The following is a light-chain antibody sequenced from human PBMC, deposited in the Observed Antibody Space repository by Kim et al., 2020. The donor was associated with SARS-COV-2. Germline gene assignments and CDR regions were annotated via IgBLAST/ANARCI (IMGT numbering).Light chain of an antibody. J-gene: IGKJ5*01. CDR1: QSVYNNQ. CDR3: QQYGNTRAT. Sequence: SPGERATLSCTASQSVYNNQLAWYQQKPGQAPSLLIYGASTRATGIPERFSGSGSGTYVTLAISRLEPEDFAVYFCQQYGNTRATFGQGTRLEIK. V-gene: IGKV3-20*01. CDR2: GAS.